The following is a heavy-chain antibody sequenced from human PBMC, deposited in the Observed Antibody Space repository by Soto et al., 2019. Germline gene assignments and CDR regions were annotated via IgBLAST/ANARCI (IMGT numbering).Heavy chain of an antibody. D-gene: IGHD6-6*01. CDR2: IYHSGST. Sequence: QVQLQESGPGLVKPSGTLSLTCAVSSGSISSSNWWSWVRQPPGKGLEWIGEIYHSGSTNYNPSLKSRVTISVDKSKNQFSLKLSSVTAADTAVYYCARVPFEYSSSSGYYYYMDVWGKGTTVTVSS. CDR1: SGSISSSNW. J-gene: IGHJ6*03. V-gene: IGHV4-4*02. CDR3: ARVPFEYSSSSGYYYYMDV.